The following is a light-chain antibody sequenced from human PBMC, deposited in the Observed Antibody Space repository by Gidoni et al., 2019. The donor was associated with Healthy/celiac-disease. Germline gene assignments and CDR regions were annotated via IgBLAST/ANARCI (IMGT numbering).Light chain of an antibody. V-gene: IGKV3-11*01. CDR1: QSVSSY. CDR2: DAS. CDR3: QQRSNWPPHWT. J-gene: IGKJ1*01. Sequence: EIVLTQSPATLSLSPGDRATLSCRASQSVSSYLAWYQQKPGQAPRLLIYDASNRATGIPARFSGSGSGTDFTLTSSSLEPEDFAVYYCQQRSNWPPHWTFGQGTKVEIK.